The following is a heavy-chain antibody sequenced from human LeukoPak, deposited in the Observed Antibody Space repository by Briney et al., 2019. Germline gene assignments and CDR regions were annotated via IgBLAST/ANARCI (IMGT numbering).Heavy chain of an antibody. J-gene: IGHJ6*03. CDR1: GFTFSSYG. Sequence: GGPLRLSCAASGFTFSSYGMHWVRQAPGKGLVEVAFTRYDGSNKYTADSVKGRFTITRDNSKNTLYLQMKSLRAEDTAVYYCAKGGGYEAQYYYYYLDVWGKGTTVTISS. CDR2: TRYDGSNK. D-gene: IGHD5-12*01. CDR3: AKGGGYEAQYYYYYLDV. V-gene: IGHV3-30*02.